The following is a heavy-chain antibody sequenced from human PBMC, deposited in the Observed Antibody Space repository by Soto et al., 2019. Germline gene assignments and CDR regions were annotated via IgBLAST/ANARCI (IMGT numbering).Heavy chain of an antibody. CDR2: IYYSGST. D-gene: IGHD2-8*02. J-gene: IGHJ4*02. CDR3: ARETITGHFAY. Sequence: PSETLSLTCTVSGGSISSSSYSWAWIRQPPGKGLEWIGTIYYSGSTFYNPSLRSRVTISVDTSKNQFSLKLTSVTAADTAVYYCARETITGHFAYWGQGTLVLVSS. CDR1: GGSISSSSYS. V-gene: IGHV4-39*02.